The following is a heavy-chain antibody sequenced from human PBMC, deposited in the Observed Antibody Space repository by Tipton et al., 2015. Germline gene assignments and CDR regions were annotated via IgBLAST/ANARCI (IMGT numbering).Heavy chain of an antibody. J-gene: IGHJ5*02. V-gene: IGHV4-31*03. D-gene: IGHD2-15*01. Sequence: TLSLTCTVSGVSITSGGYYWSWIRQHPGKGLEWIGYIYYSGSSFYNPSLKSRVTISVDTSKNQFSLKLSSVTAADTAVYFCARGGNNWFDPWGQGTLVTVSS. CDR3: ARGGNNWFDP. CDR1: GVSITSGGYY. CDR2: IYYSGSS.